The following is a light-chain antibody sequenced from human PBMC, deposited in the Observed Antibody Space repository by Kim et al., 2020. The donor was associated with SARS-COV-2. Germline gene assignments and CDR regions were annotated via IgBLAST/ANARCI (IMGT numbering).Light chain of an antibody. CDR1: QSVSSY. CDR3: QNRENWPPLT. Sequence: EIVLTQSPATLSLSPGESATLSCRASQSVSSYLAWYQQKPGQAPRLLISDASNRATGIPARFSGSESGTDFTLTISSLEPEDFAVYYCQNRENWPPLTFGQGTRLEIK. V-gene: IGKV3-11*01. J-gene: IGKJ5*01. CDR2: DAS.